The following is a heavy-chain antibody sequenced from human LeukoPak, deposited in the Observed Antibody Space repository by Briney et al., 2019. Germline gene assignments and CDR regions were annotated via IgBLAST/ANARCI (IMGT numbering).Heavy chain of an antibody. V-gene: IGHV3-21*01. D-gene: IGHD7-27*01. Sequence: GGSLRLSCAAFGFSFSSYSMNWVRQAPGKGLEWVSSISRSNSYMYYADSVKGRFTISRDNAKNSLYLQMNSLRAEDTAVYYCARPKEDDWGSHDYWGQGTLVTVSS. J-gene: IGHJ4*02. CDR3: ARPKEDDWGSHDY. CDR2: ISRSNSYM. CDR1: GFSFSSYS.